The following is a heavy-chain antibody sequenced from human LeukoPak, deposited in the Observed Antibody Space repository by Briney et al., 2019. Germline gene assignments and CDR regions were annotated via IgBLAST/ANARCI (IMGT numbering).Heavy chain of an antibody. V-gene: IGHV4-59*08. CDR3: ARSSGWYMGGADY. J-gene: IGHJ4*02. CDR2: ICYSGST. Sequence: SETLSLTCTVSGGSISSYYWSWIRQPPGKGLEWIGYICYSGSTNYNPSLKSRVTISVDTSKNQFSLKLSSVTAADTAVYYCARSSGWYMGGADYWGQGTLVTVSS. D-gene: IGHD6-19*01. CDR1: GGSISSYY.